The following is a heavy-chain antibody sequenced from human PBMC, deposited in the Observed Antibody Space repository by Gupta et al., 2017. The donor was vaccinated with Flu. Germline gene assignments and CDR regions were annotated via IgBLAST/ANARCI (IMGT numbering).Heavy chain of an antibody. D-gene: IGHD7-27*01. CDR1: GFTFSNYA. V-gene: IGHV3-23*01. CDR2: ISHNGETT. CDR3: AKDWGATVGPWGFDY. Sequence: EVQLLESGGGLVQPGGSLRLSCRAAGFTFSNYAMSWVRQAPGKGLGWVADISHNGETTYYADPVKGRFTISRDNSKNTLYLQMRSMRAEDTALYYCAKDWGATVGPWGFDYWGQGSLVAVSS. J-gene: IGHJ4*02.